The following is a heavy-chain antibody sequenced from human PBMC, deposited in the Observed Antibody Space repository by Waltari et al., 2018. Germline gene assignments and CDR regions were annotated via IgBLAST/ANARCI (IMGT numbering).Heavy chain of an antibody. Sequence: QIQESGPRLVKPSETLSLPCTVSTDSFSNFSYYLGWIRQSPGRGPEWIGSLYYRGVSYYSRSLSDRVTISADRSNKNVFLKLTSVTAADTAVYYCATTRPGTHPSLERGLVDYWGQGILVTVAS. V-gene: IGHV4-39*02. CDR2: LYYRGVS. CDR3: ATTRPGTHPSLERGLVDY. CDR1: TDSFSNFSYY. J-gene: IGHJ4*02. D-gene: IGHD6-6*01.